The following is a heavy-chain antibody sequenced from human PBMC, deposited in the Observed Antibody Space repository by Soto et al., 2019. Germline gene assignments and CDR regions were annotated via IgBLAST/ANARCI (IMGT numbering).Heavy chain of an antibody. D-gene: IGHD3-22*01. Sequence: LRLSCAASGFTFGGYSMHWVRQAPGKGLVWVSRIKTDGSNTYYADSVKGRFTISRDNAKNTLFLQMNSLRAEDTAVYFCVRAWSYNYGYWDYWAQGTLVTVSS. V-gene: IGHV3-74*01. J-gene: IGHJ4*02. CDR1: GFTFGGYS. CDR2: IKTDGSNT. CDR3: VRAWSYNYGYWDY.